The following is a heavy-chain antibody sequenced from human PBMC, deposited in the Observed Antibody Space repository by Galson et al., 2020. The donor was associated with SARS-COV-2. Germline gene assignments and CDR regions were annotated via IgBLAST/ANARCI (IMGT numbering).Heavy chain of an antibody. D-gene: IGHD1-20*01. CDR1: GFIFSDYA. CDR3: AKDFIPYNTIWDAFDI. Sequence: GESLKISCAASGFIFSDYAMSWVRQAPGKGLEWVSSIGGTGNDTYYTDSVQGRFTISRDHSKNTLSLQMNSLRTEDTAVYYCAKDFIPYNTIWDAFDIWGQGTMVTVSS. CDR2: IGGTGNDT. J-gene: IGHJ3*02. V-gene: IGHV3-23*01.